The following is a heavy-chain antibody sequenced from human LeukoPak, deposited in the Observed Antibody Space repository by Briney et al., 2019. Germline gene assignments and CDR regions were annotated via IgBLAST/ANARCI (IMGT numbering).Heavy chain of an antibody. Sequence: PSETLSLTCTVSGASISTSSYYWGWIRQPPGKGLEWIGSVSYTGNTYYSPSLKNRVTISVDTSKNQFSLRLTSVTAADTAVYYCARLRSYCSSTSCYPGWFDPWGQGTLVTVSS. CDR2: VSYTGNT. D-gene: IGHD2-2*01. V-gene: IGHV4-39*01. CDR3: ARLRSYCSSTSCYPGWFDP. J-gene: IGHJ5*02. CDR1: GASISTSSYY.